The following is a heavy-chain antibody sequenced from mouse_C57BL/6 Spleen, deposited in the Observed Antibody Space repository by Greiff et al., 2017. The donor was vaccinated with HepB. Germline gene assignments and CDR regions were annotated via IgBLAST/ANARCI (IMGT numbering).Heavy chain of an antibody. J-gene: IGHJ4*01. D-gene: IGHD2-2*01. CDR2: LYPGDGDT. V-gene: IGHV1-82*01. CDR1: GYAFSSSW. CDR3: ARSDYGYALDY. Sequence: QVQLKESGPELVKPGASVKISCKASGYAFSSSWMNWVKQRPGKGLEWIGRLYPGDGDTNYNGKFKGKATLTADKSSSTAYMQLSSLTSEDSAVYFCARSDYGYALDYWGQGTSVTVSS.